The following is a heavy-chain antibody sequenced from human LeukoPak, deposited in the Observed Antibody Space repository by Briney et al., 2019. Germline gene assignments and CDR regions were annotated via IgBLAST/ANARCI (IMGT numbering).Heavy chain of an antibody. Sequence: PSETLSLTCTVSGGSISSYYWSWIRQPAGKGLEWIGRIYTSGSTNYNPSLKSRVTMSVDTSKNQFTLKLSSVTAADTAVYYCARSPRWGFDWLLYYFDYWGQGTLVTVSS. J-gene: IGHJ4*02. CDR1: GGSISSYY. CDR3: ARSPRWGFDWLLYYFDY. CDR2: IYTSGST. D-gene: IGHD3-9*01. V-gene: IGHV4-4*07.